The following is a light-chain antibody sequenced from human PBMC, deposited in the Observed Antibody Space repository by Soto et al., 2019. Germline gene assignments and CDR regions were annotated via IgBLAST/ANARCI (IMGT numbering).Light chain of an antibody. J-gene: IGKJ2*01. CDR3: QQYNNWPPVT. V-gene: IGKV3-15*01. CDR2: GAS. CDR1: QSVSNN. Sequence: EIVMTQSPATLSVSPGERATLSCRASQSVSNNLAWYQQKPGQTPRLLIYGASTRATGIPVRFSGSGSGTEFTLTISSPQSEDFAVYYCQQYNNWPPVTFGQGTKLEIK.